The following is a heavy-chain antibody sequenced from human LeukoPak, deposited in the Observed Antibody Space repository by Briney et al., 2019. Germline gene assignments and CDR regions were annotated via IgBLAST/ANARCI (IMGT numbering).Heavy chain of an antibody. Sequence: GGSLRLSCAASGFTFSTYEMNWVRQAPGKGLEWVSYISTSGSTIYYADSVKGRFTISRDNARNSLYLQMNSLRVDDTAVYYCARDRGYSTFDYWGQGTLVTVSS. CDR3: ARDRGYSTFDY. V-gene: IGHV3-48*03. CDR2: ISTSGSTI. D-gene: IGHD4-23*01. CDR1: GFTFSTYE. J-gene: IGHJ4*02.